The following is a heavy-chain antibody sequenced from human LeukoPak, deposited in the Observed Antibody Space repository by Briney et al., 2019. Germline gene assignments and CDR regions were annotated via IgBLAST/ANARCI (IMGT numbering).Heavy chain of an antibody. J-gene: IGHJ5*02. CDR2: IYYSGST. CDR3: ARGGPYYYDSSGWLDP. CDR1: GGSISSYY. V-gene: IGHV4-59*01. D-gene: IGHD3-22*01. Sequence: SETLSLTCTVSGGSISSYYWSWIRQPPGKGLEWIGYIYYSGSTNYNPSLKSRVTISVDTSKNQFSLKLSSVTAADTAVYYCARGGPYYYDSSGWLDPWGQGTLVTVSS.